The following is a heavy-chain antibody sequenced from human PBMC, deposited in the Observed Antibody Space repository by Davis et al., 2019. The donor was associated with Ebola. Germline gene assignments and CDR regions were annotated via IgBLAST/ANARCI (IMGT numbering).Heavy chain of an antibody. CDR1: GFTFSSYG. CDR2: TSFEGSSD. CDR3: AKDRGGYYYGMDV. V-gene: IGHV3-30*18. Sequence: PGGSLRLSCAASGFTFSSYGMHWVRQAPGRGLEWVATTSFEGSSDYYAESLKGRFTISRDHSKKTLYLQMNSLRAEDTAVYYCAKDRGGYYYGMDVWGQGTTVTVSS. D-gene: IGHD2-15*01. J-gene: IGHJ6*02.